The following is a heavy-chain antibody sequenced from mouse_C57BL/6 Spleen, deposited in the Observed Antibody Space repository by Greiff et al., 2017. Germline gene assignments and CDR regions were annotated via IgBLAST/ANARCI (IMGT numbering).Heavy chain of an antibody. CDR1: GYTFTDYE. V-gene: IGHV1-15*01. Sequence: LVESGAELVRPGASVTLSCKASGYTFTDYEMHWVKQTPVHGLEWIGAIDPETGGTAYNQKFKGKAILTADKSSSTAYMELRSLTSEDSAVYYCTWAGVTTNYFDYWGQGTTLTVSS. D-gene: IGHD2-2*01. J-gene: IGHJ2*01. CDR3: TWAGVTTNYFDY. CDR2: IDPETGGT.